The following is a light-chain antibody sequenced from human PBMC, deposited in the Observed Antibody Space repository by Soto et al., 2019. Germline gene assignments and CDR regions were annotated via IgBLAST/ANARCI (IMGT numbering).Light chain of an antibody. J-gene: IGKJ1*01. CDR3: QKLNAYPPWT. CDR2: GAS. Sequence: DFQMTQSPSSLSASIGDRVTVTCRASQNINNYLNWYQQKPGKAPKLLIYGASNLQSGVPSRFSGSGSGTDFTLTISSLQPEDFATYFCQKLNAYPPWTFGQGTKVDI. V-gene: IGKV1-17*01. CDR1: QNINNY.